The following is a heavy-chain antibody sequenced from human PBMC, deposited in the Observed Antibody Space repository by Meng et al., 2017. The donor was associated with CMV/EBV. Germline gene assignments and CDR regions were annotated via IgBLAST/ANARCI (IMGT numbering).Heavy chain of an antibody. CDR3: ARHYCSSDICYGYFDY. CDR2: ISTYNGDT. CDR1: VYTFMGFG. Sequence: ASGKVSCKPSVYTFMGFGISWVRLAPGQGLEWMGWISTYNGDTNFAQKFQGRVTMTTDTSTSTVYMELRSLRSDDTAVYYCARHYCSSDICYGYFDYWGQGTLVTVSS. J-gene: IGHJ4*02. V-gene: IGHV1-18*01. D-gene: IGHD2-2*01.